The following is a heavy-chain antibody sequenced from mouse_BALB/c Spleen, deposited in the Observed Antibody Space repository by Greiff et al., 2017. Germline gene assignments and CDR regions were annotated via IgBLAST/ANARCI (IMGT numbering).Heavy chain of an antibody. CDR2: SDPANGNT. D-gene: IGHD1-1*01. J-gene: IGHJ3*01. CDR1: GFNIKDTY. V-gene: IGHV14-3*02. Sequence: DVQLQESGAELVKPGASVKLSCTASGFNIKDTYMHWVKQRPEQGLEWIGRSDPANGNTKYDPKFQGKATITADTSSNTAYLQLSSLTSEDTAVYYCAREGYYGSSWGAYWGQGTLVTVSA. CDR3: AREGYYGSSWGAY.